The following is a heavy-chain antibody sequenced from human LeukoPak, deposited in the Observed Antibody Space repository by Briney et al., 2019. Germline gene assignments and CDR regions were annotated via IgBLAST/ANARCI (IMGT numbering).Heavy chain of an antibody. CDR2: IIPIFGTA. CDR1: GGTFSSYA. Sequence: SVKVSCKASGGTFSSYAISWVRQAPGQGLEWMGGIIPIFGTANYAQKFQGRVTITADESTSTAYKELSSLRSEDTAVYYCARDRTAIQLWSGEFDYWGQGTLVTVSS. CDR3: ARDRTAIQLWSGEFDY. V-gene: IGHV1-69*13. J-gene: IGHJ4*02. D-gene: IGHD5-18*01.